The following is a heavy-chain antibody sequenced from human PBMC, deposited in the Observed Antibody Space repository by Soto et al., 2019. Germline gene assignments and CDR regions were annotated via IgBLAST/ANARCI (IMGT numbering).Heavy chain of an antibody. CDR1: GFTFNNYA. D-gene: IGHD3-22*01. CDR3: ARDRLCDSNTFYYNYCMDF. CDR2: ISFDGNNK. J-gene: IGHJ6*02. Sequence: PGRYLRLSCAASGFTFNNYAMHWVRQAPGKGLEWVAVISFDGNNKYYADSVKGRFTISRDNSKNTLHLQMSSLRPDDTAVYYYARDRLCDSNTFYYNYCMDFWGQGTTVTVSS. V-gene: IGHV3-30-3*01.